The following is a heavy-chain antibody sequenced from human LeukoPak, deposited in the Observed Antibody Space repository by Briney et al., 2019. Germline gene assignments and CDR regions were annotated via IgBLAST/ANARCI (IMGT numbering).Heavy chain of an antibody. CDR3: ARGGSRRDTAMVWDY. V-gene: IGHV4-59*11. Sequence: SETLSLTCPVSGGSITSHHWNWIRQAPGKGLEWIGYISYSGNTSYNPSLKSRVTISMDTSKNQFSLKLSSVTAADTAVYYCARGGSRRDTAMVWDYWGQGVLVTVSS. CDR2: ISYSGNT. CDR1: GGSITSHH. D-gene: IGHD5-18*01. J-gene: IGHJ4*02.